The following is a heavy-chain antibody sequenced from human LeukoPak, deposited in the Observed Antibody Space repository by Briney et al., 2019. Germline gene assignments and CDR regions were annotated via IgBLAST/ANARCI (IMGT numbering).Heavy chain of an antibody. J-gene: IGHJ3*02. CDR3: AKDLGSGCYEAFYI. CDR1: GYTFTGYY. V-gene: IGHV1-2*02. CDR2: VNPNNGDT. Sequence: GASVKVSCKTSGYTFTGYYVHWVRQAPGQGLEWIGYVNPNNGDTNYAQKFQGRVTITRDTSINTAYMELSSLRSDDPAVYYCAKDLGSGCYEAFYIWSQGTMVTVSS. D-gene: IGHD6-19*01.